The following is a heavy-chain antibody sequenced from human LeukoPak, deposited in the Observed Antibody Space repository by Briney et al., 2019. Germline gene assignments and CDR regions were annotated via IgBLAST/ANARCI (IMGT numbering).Heavy chain of an antibody. V-gene: IGHV1-18*01. D-gene: IGHD5-18*01. CDR1: GYTFTSYG. CDR3: AREGERYSYGPYYYGMDV. CDR2: ISAYNGNT. Sequence: ASVKVSCKASGYTFTSYGISWVRQAPGQGLKWVGWISAYNGNTNYAQKLQGRVTMTTDTSTSTAYMELRSLRSDDTAVYYCAREGERYSYGPYYYGMDVWGQGTTVTVSS. J-gene: IGHJ6*02.